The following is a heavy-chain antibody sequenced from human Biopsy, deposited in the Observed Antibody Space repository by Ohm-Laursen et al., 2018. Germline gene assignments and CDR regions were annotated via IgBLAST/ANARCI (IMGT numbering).Heavy chain of an antibody. D-gene: IGHD4-23*01. Sequence: SGTLSLTCTVSGGSMIHYYWNWIRQSPGKGLEWIAYIYSSGITNYNPSLKSRLTISIDTSKNQFSLKLNSMTTADTAVYYCARGQDDGGNKAFDIWGQGTKVTVSP. CDR1: GGSMIHYY. CDR3: ARGQDDGGNKAFDI. V-gene: IGHV4-59*01. J-gene: IGHJ3*02. CDR2: IYSSGIT.